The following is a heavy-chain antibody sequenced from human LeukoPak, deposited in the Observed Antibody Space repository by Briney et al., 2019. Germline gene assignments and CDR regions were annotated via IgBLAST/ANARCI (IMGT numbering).Heavy chain of an antibody. Sequence: GESLKISCKGSGYSFTSCWIGWVRQMPGKGLEWMGIIYPGDSDTRYSPSFQGQVTISADKSISTAYLQRSSLKASDTAMYYCAIPGAYCSGGSCYPLRFDYWGQGTLVTVSS. CDR3: AIPGAYCSGGSCYPLRFDY. CDR2: IYPGDSDT. J-gene: IGHJ4*02. CDR1: GYSFTSCW. D-gene: IGHD2-15*01. V-gene: IGHV5-51*01.